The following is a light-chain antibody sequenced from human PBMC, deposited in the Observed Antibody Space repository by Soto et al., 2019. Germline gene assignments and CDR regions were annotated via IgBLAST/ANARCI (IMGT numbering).Light chain of an antibody. V-gene: IGLV1-51*01. J-gene: IGLJ2*01. Sequence: QSVLTQSPSVSAAPGQKVTISCSGSSSNIGHNYVSWYQQLPGTAPKLLIDDNNKRPSGIPDRFSGSKSGTSGTRDITGLQTGDEADYYCATWDGRLPGEVFGGGTKLTVL. CDR1: SSNIGHNY. CDR2: DNN. CDR3: ATWDGRLPGEV.